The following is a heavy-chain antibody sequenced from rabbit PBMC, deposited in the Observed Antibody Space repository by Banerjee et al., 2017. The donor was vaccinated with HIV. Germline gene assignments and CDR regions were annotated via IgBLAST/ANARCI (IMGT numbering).Heavy chain of an antibody. Sequence: QEQLEESGGGLVKPEGSLTLTCKASGLDFSSDYDMCWVRQAPGKGLEWVASITVSDNTYYASWAKGRFTVSKAASTTVTLQMTSLTAADTATYFCARDGAGYTFDLELWGPGTSSPS. J-gene: IGHJ4*01. V-gene: IGHV1S45*01. CDR2: ITVSDNT. CDR1: GLDFSSDYD. CDR3: ARDGAGYTFDLEL. D-gene: IGHD3-1*01.